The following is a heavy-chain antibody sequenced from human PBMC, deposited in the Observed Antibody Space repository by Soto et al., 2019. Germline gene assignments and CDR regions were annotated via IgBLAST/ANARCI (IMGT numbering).Heavy chain of an antibody. D-gene: IGHD3-9*01. CDR3: AHRHTSFYDILTGYPSDAFDI. Sequence: SGPTLVNPTQTLTLTCTFSGFSLSTSGVGVGWIRQPPGKAPEWLALIYWDDDKRYSPSLKSRLTITKDTSKNQVVLTMTNMDPVDTATCYCAHRHTSFYDILTGYPSDAFDIWGQGTMVTVSS. CDR1: GFSLSTSGVG. CDR2: IYWDDDK. J-gene: IGHJ3*02. V-gene: IGHV2-5*02.